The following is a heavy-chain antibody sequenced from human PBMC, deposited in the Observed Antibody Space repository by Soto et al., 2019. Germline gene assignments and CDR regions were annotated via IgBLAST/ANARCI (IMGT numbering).Heavy chain of an antibody. CDR2: ISYDGSKT. V-gene: IGHV3-30*18. Sequence: GGSLRLSCAASGFTFNTYGMHWVRQAPGKGLEWVAIISYDGSKTNYADSVKGRFTVSRDNSKNTLYLQMNSLRAEDTAVYYCAKDRQGYCISSSCYYFHWGQGTLVTVSS. CDR1: GFTFNTYG. CDR3: AKDRQGYCISSSCYYFH. J-gene: IGHJ1*01. D-gene: IGHD2-2*01.